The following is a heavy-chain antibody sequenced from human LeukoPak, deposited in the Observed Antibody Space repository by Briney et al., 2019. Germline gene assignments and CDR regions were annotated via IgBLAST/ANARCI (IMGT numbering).Heavy chain of an antibody. J-gene: IGHJ6*02. CDR2: IYYSGST. D-gene: IGHD6-19*01. Sequence: SETLSLTCAVYGGSFSGYYWSWIRQPPGKGLEWIGYIYYSGSTNYNPSLKSRVTISVDTSKNQFSLKLSSVTAADTAVYYCARGIAVAAYYYYGMDVWGQGTTVTVSS. CDR3: ARGIAVAAYYYYGMDV. V-gene: IGHV4-59*01. CDR1: GGSFSGYY.